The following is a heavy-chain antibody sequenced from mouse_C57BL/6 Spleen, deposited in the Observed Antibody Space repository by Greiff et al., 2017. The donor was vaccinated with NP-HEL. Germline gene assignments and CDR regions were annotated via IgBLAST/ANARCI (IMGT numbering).Heavy chain of an antibody. CDR1: GYAFSSSW. CDR2: IYPGDGDT. J-gene: IGHJ3*01. Sequence: LVESGPELVKPGASVKISCKASGYAFSSSWMNWVKQRPGKGLEWIGRIYPGDGDTNYNGKFKGKATLTADKSSSTAYMQLSSLTSEDSAVYFCAREGEGLFAYWGQGTLVTVSA. V-gene: IGHV1-82*01. CDR3: AREGEGLFAY.